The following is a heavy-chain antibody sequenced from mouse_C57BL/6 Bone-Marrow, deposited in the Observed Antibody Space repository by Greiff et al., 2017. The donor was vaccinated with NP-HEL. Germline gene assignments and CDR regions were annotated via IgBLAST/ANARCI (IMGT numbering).Heavy chain of an antibody. V-gene: IGHV2-9-1*01. D-gene: IGHD1-1*01. CDR2: IWTGGGT. Sequence: VKLVESGPGLVAPSQSLSITCTVSGFSLTSYAISWVRQPPGKGLEWLGVIWTGGGTNYNSALKSRLSISKDNSKSQVFLKMNSLQTDDTARYYCARTGYYGSNWYFDVWGTGTTVTVSS. CDR3: ARTGYYGSNWYFDV. CDR1: GFSLTSYA. J-gene: IGHJ1*03.